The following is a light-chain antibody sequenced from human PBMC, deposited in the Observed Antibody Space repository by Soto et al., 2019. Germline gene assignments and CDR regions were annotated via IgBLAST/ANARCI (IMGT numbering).Light chain of an antibody. CDR3: SSFTTTNTGV. J-gene: IGLJ3*02. CDR2: EVT. V-gene: IGLV2-14*01. CDR1: SSDVGSGNF. Sequence: QSALTQPASVSGSPGQSITISCTGTSSDVGSGNFVSWFQQHPGKAPKLMIYEVTNRPSGVSYRFSGSKSGNTASLTISGLQVEDEADYYCSSFTTTNTGVFGGGTKLTVL.